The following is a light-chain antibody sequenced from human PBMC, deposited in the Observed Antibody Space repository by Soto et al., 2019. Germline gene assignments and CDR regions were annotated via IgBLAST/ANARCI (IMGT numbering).Light chain of an antibody. CDR3: SSYSSSGTYV. J-gene: IGLJ1*01. CDR1: SSNLGAYHY. Sequence: QSVLTQPASVSGAPGQSITISCTGSSSNLGAYHYVSWYQQHPGKAPKLMIYGISNRPSGVSKRFSGSKSGTTASLATSGAQAEDEADYYCSSYSSSGTYVFGTGTKVTVL. V-gene: IGLV2-14*01. CDR2: GIS.